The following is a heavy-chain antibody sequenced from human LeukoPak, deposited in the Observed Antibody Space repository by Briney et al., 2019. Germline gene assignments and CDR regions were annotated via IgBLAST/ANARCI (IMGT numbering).Heavy chain of an antibody. CDR2: ISRSGATI. CDR1: GFTFSSYA. CDR3: SRDRGGGDIYFDY. J-gene: IGHJ4*02. Sequence: PGGSLRLSCAASGFTFSSYAMHWGRQAPGKGPEWISYISRSGATIYYADSVKGRFTISRDNAKNSLYLQMSSLGAEDTAIYYCSRDRGGGDIYFDYWGQGTLVTVSS. D-gene: IGHD2-21*02. V-gene: IGHV3-48*03.